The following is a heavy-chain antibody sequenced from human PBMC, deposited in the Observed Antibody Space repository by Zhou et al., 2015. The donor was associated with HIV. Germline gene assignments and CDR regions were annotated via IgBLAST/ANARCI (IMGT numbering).Heavy chain of an antibody. CDR1: GYTFTDYY. Sequence: QVQLVQSGAEVKKPGASVRVSCKASGYTFTDYYLHWVRQAPGQGLEWMGRINPVFGTPNYAPGFRGRVTITADKSTRTAYMELTSLRSEDTAVYYCTRSSGNYDYAFDIWGQGTKVIVAS. V-gene: IGHV1-69*06. J-gene: IGHJ3*02. CDR3: TRSSGNYDYAFDI. CDR2: INPVFGTP. D-gene: IGHD3-22*01.